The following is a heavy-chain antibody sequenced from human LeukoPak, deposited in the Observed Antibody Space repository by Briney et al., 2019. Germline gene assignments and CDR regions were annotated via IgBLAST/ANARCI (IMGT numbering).Heavy chain of an antibody. V-gene: IGHV4-31*03. Sequence: PSETLSLTCTVSGGSISSGGYYWSWIRQHPGKGLEWIGYIYYSGSTYYNPSLKSRVTISVDTSKNQFSLKLSSVTAADTAVYYCARTFXSGXXXLHXSFDYWGQGTLVTV. CDR3: ARTFXSGXXXLHXSFDY. CDR2: IYYSGST. J-gene: IGHJ4*02. D-gene: IGHD3-3*01. CDR1: GGSISSGGYY.